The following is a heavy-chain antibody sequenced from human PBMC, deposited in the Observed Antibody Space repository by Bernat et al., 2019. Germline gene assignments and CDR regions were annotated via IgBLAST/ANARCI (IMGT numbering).Heavy chain of an antibody. J-gene: IGHJ4*02. V-gene: IGHV1-46*01. CDR2: INPNGGST. Sequence: QVQLVQSGAEVKKPGASVTISCKASGYTFPSYYIHWVRQAPGQGLEWMGIINPNGGSTNFAQKFQGRVTLTRDTSTSTVYMELSSLRSEDTAVYYCARGDYGDSPWDYWGQGTLVTVSS. CDR1: GYTFPSYY. D-gene: IGHD4-17*01. CDR3: ARGDYGDSPWDY.